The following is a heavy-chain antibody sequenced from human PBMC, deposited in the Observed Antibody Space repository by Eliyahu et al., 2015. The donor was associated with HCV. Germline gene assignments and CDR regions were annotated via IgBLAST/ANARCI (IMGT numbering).Heavy chain of an antibody. Sequence: ADSVKGRFTISRDNSKNTLYLQMNSLRAEDTAVYYCAKDFRRLEDIVLMVYATHFDYWGQGTLVTVSS. D-gene: IGHD2-8*01. J-gene: IGHJ4*02. CDR3: AKDFRRLEDIVLMVYATHFDY. V-gene: IGHV3-23*01.